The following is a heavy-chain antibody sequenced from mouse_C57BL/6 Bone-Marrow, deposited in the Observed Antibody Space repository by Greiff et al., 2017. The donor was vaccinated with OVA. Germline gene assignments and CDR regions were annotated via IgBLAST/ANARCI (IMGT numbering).Heavy chain of an antibody. J-gene: IGHJ2*01. CDR1: GFTFSNYW. D-gene: IGHD2-4*01. CDR3: TRDYDVDY. Sequence: EVQLQESGGGLVQPGGSMKLSCVASGFTFSNYWMNWVRQSPEKGLEWVAQIRLKSDNYATHYAESVKGRFTISRDESKSSVYLQMNNIRAEDTGIYYCTRDYDVDYWGQGTTLTVSS. CDR2: IRLKSDNYAT. V-gene: IGHV6-3*01.